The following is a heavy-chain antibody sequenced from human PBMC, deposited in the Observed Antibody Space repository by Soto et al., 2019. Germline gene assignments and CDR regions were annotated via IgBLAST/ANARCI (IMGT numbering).Heavy chain of an antibody. CDR3: ARDRLYAEFSLDY. CDR2: ISSSITSV. V-gene: IGHV3-48*02. D-gene: IGHD2-2*02. J-gene: IGHJ4*02. Sequence: PGGSLRLSCTASGFNFNKYDMSWVRQAPGKGLEWVSYISSSITSVYCADALKGRFTISSDNAQNSLYLQMNSLGNEERAVYYFARDRLYAEFSLDYWGQGFLVTVSS. CDR1: GFNFNKYD.